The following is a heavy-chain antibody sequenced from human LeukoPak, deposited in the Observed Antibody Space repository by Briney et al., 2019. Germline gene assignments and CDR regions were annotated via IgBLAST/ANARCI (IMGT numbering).Heavy chain of an antibody. J-gene: IGHJ4*02. Sequence: SSETLSLTCTISGGSITTGGHYWSWIRQHPGKGLEWIGCMYHSGSTYYNPSLKSRVTISVDTSKNQFSLKLTSVTAADTAVYYCARVAYSSSWYYFDYWGQGSLVTVSS. D-gene: IGHD6-13*01. CDR2: MYHSGST. V-gene: IGHV4-31*03. CDR1: GGSITTGGHY. CDR3: ARVAYSSSWYYFDY.